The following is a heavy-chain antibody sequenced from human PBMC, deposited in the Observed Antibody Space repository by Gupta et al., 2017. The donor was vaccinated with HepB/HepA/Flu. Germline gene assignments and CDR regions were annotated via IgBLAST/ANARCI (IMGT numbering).Heavy chain of an antibody. CDR1: GFSLSNSRMG. CDR3: ARSEGYGPACDI. V-gene: IGHV2-26*01. J-gene: IGHJ3*02. CDR2: SFSHDEK. D-gene: IGHD5-18*01. Sequence: QVTLKESGPVLVKPTETLTLTCTVSGFSLSNSRMGVSWIRQPPGKALEWLAHSFSHDEKSYSTSLNNSLTSYRATSKRQVGLNTTKMDPMDTTTVDCARSEGYGPACDIWG.